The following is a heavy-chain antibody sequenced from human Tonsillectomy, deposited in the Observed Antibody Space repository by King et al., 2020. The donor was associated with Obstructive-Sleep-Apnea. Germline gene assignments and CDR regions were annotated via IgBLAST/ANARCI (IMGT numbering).Heavy chain of an antibody. CDR2: IKSKTDGGTT. V-gene: IGHV3-15*01. CDR3: THPGQDIVVVVAASDDAFDI. CDR1: GFTFSNAW. J-gene: IGHJ3*02. Sequence: QLVQSGGGLVKPGGSLRLSCAASGFTFSNAWMSWVRQAPGKGLEWVGRIKSKTDGGTTDYAAPVKGRFTISRDDSKNTLYLQMSSLKTEDTAVYYCTHPGQDIVVVVAASDDAFDIWGQGTMVTVSS. D-gene: IGHD2-15*01.